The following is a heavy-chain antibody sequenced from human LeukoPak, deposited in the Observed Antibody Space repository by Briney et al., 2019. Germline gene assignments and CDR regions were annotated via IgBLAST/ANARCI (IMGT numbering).Heavy chain of an antibody. J-gene: IGHJ3*02. V-gene: IGHV3-30*03. D-gene: IGHD3-16*01. Sequence: GGSLRLSCAASGFIFTNYGMHWVRQAPGKGLEWVAVISHDGTTKFYADSVKGRFTISRDNSKNTLDLQMNSLRAEDTALYYCARWGDRRGGAFDIWGQGTMVTVSS. CDR3: ARWGDRRGGAFDI. CDR2: ISHDGTTK. CDR1: GFIFTNYG.